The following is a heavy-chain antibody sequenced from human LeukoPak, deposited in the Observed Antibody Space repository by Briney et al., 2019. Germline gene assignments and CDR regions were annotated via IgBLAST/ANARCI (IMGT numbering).Heavy chain of an antibody. J-gene: IGHJ4*02. CDR2: INHSGST. CDR1: GGSFSGYY. V-gene: IGHV4-34*01. D-gene: IGHD5/OR15-5a*01. Sequence: SETLSPTCAVYGGSFSGYYWSWIRQPPGKGLEWIGEINHSGSTNYNPSLKSRVTISVDTSKNQFSLNLSSVTAADTAVYYCARRFDFVYDYVYYFDSWGQGTLVTVSS. CDR3: ARRFDFVYDYVYYFDS.